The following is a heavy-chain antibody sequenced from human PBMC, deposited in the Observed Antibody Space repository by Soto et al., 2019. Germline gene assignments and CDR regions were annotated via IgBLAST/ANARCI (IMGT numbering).Heavy chain of an antibody. V-gene: IGHV1-69*01. D-gene: IGHD2-15*01. J-gene: IGHJ6*02. CDR3: ARSQGGSSSLDIYYYYYYGMDV. CDR1: GGTFSSYA. Sequence: QVQLVQSGAEVKKPGSSVKVSCKAPGGTFSSYAISWVRQAPGQGREWMGGIIPIFGTANYAQKFQGRVTITEDESTSTGYMEVSSLRSEDTDVYYCARSQGGSSSLDIYYYYYYGMDVWGQGTTVTVSS. CDR2: IIPIFGTA.